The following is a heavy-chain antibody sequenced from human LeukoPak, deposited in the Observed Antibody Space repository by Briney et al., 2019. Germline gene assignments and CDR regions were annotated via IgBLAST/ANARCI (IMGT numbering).Heavy chain of an antibody. CDR1: GYTFTSYG. V-gene: IGHV1-18*01. CDR2: ISAYNGNT. J-gene: IGHJ6*02. CDR3: ARDLRIAAAGHTLLPWGMDV. Sequence: AASVKVSCKASGYTFTSYGISWVRQAPGQGLEWMGWISAYNGNTNYAQKLQGRVTMTTDTSTSTAYMELRSLRSDDTAVYYCARDLRIAAAGHTLLPWGMDVWGQGTTVTVSS. D-gene: IGHD6-13*01.